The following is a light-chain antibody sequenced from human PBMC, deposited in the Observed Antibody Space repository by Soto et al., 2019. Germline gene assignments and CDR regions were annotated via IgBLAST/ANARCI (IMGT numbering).Light chain of an antibody. CDR2: DVS. CDR1: SSDVGGYNY. V-gene: IGLV2-11*01. J-gene: IGLJ1*01. CDR3: CSYAGSYTFYV. Sequence: SALTQPRSVSGSPGQSVTISCTGTSSDVGGYNYVSWYQHHPGKAPKLMTYDVSKRPSGVPDRFSGSKSGNTASLTISGLQAEDEADYYCCSYAGSYTFYVFGTGTKLTVL.